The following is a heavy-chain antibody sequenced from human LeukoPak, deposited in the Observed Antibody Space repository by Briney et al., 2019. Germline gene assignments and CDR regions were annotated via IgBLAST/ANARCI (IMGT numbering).Heavy chain of an antibody. D-gene: IGHD3-10*01. Sequence: PSETLSLTCAVYGGSFSGYYWSWIRQPPGKGLEWIGEINHSGSTNYNPSLKSRVTISVDTSKNQFSLKLSSVTAADTAVYYCARVGPSYYYGSGSYYRDARYYFDYWGQGTLVTVSS. V-gene: IGHV4-34*01. CDR3: ARVGPSYYYGSGSYYRDARYYFDY. CDR2: INHSGST. CDR1: GGSFSGYY. J-gene: IGHJ4*02.